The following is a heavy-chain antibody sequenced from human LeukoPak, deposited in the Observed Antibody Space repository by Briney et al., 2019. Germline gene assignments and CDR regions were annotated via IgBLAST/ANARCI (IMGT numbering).Heavy chain of an antibody. Sequence: NPSETLSLTCSVSGGTIRTGGYYASWIRQHPGKGMEWIGYIYYSGSTYYNPSLESRLTISVDTSKNQFSLKLSSVTAADTAVYYCARHVAMATIGDWFDPWGQGTLVTVSS. CDR3: ARHVAMATIGDWFDP. CDR1: GGTIRTGGYY. J-gene: IGHJ5*02. CDR2: IYYSGST. V-gene: IGHV4-31*03. D-gene: IGHD5-24*01.